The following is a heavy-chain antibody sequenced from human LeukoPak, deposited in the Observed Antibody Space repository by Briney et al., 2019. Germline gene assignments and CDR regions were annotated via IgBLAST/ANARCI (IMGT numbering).Heavy chain of an antibody. CDR3: ARTAAAGTGWYYFDY. CDR2: IYYSGST. D-gene: IGHD6-13*01. J-gene: IGHJ4*02. Sequence: SETLSLTCTVSGGSISSYYWSWIRQPPGKGLEWIGYIYYSGSTNYNPSLKSRVTISVDTSKNQFSLKLSSVTAADTAVYYCARTAAAGTGWYYFDYWGQETLVTVSS. CDR1: GGSISSYY. V-gene: IGHV4-59*01.